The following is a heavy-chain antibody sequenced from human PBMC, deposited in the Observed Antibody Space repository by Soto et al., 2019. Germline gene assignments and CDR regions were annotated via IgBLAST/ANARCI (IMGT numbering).Heavy chain of an antibody. CDR1: GFTFSSYV. J-gene: IGHJ5*02. CDR2: ISAYSGST. V-gene: IGHV3-23*01. Sequence: EVQLLESGGGLVQPGRSLRLSCAASGFTFSSYVMNWVRQAPGKGLEWVSSISAYSGSTYYADSVKGRFTISRDNSKNTLYLPMNSLSGEDTAVYYCATAPKYYYGDSGPWGQGTLVTVSS. D-gene: IGHD3-10*01. CDR3: ATAPKYYYGDSGP.